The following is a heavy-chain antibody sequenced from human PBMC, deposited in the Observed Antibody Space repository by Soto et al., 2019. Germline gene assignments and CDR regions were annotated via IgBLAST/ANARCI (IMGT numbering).Heavy chain of an antibody. V-gene: IGHV1-3*01. CDR3: ARDFSFPTVTTPTYYFDY. CDR2: INAGNGNT. Sequence: GASVKVSCKASGYTFTSYAMHWVRQAPGQRLEWMGWINAGNGNTNYVQKLQGRVTMTTDTSTSTAYMELRSLRSDDTAVYFCARDFSFPTVTTPTYYFDYWGQGTLVTVSS. J-gene: IGHJ4*02. D-gene: IGHD4-17*01. CDR1: GYTFTSYA.